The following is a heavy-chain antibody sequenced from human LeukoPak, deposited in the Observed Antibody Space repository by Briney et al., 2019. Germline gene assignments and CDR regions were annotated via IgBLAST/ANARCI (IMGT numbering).Heavy chain of an antibody. Sequence: WGTLSLSCAGSRFTFGSFGVQWLCPAPGQGLEWGAFIRNDGSDKYYADSVTGRFTISRDNSKSTLYLQMNSLRAEDTAVYHCARKKSVYRSSSSTYYYMDVWGKGTTVTVSS. D-gene: IGHD6-6*01. V-gene: IGHV3-30*02. CDR2: IRNDGSDK. J-gene: IGHJ6*03. CDR3: ARKKSVYRSSSSTYYYMDV. CDR1: RFTFGSFG.